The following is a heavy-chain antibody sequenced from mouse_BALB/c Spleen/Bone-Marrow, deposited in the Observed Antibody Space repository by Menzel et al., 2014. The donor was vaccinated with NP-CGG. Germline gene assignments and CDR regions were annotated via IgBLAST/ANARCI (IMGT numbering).Heavy chain of an antibody. CDR1: GYTFSSYW. J-gene: IGHJ2*01. CDR3: ARTPGVLYFFDY. CDR2: ILPESGST. Sequence: VQLQQSGAELMKPGASVEISCKSSGYTFSSYWIEWVKQRPGHGLEWIGEILPESGSTNYNEKFRGKATFTADTSSNTAYMQLSSLTSEDSAVYYCARTPGVLYFFDYWGQGTTLTVSS. V-gene: IGHV1-9*01.